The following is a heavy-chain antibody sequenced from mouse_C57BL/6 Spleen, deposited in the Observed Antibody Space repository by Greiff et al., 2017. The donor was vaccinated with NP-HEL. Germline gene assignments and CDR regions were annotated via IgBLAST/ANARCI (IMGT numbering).Heavy chain of an antibody. D-gene: IGHD1-1*01. J-gene: IGHJ4*01. CDR1: GFTFSSYG. CDR3: ARYYGSSLDAMDY. Sequence: EVKLVESGGDLVKPGGSLKLSCAASGFTFSSYGMSWVRQTPDKRLEWVATISSGGSYTYYPDSVKGRFTISRDNAKNTLYLQMSSLKSEDIAMYYCARYYGSSLDAMDYWGQGTSVTVSS. CDR2: ISSGGSYT. V-gene: IGHV5-6*01.